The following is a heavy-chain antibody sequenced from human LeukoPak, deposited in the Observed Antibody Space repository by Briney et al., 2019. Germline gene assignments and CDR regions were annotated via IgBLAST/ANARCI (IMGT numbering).Heavy chain of an antibody. V-gene: IGHV4-34*01. J-gene: IGHJ1*01. Sequence: SETLSLTCAAYGGSFSGYYWSWIRQPPGKGLEWIGEINHSGSTNYNPSLKSRVTISVDTSKNQFSLKLSSVTAADTAVYYCARGHSGWFAEYFQHWGQGTLVTVSS. CDR2: INHSGST. D-gene: IGHD6-19*01. CDR1: GGSFSGYY. CDR3: ARGHSGWFAEYFQH.